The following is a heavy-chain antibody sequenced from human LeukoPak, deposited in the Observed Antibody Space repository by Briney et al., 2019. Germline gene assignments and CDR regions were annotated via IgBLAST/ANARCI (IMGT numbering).Heavy chain of an antibody. CDR1: GYTFTGYY. V-gene: IGHV1-2*02. Sequence: EASVKVSCKASGYTFTGYYLHWVRQAPGQGLEWMGWINPNSGGTNYAQKFQGRVTMTRDTSISTVYMELSRLRSDDTAVYYCARGLRFLEWLFSGPDYWGQGTLVTVSS. CDR3: ARGLRFLEWLFSGPDY. CDR2: INPNSGGT. D-gene: IGHD3-3*01. J-gene: IGHJ4*02.